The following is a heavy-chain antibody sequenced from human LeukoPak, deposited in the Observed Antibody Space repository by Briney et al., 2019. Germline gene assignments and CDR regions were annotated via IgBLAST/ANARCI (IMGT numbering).Heavy chain of an antibody. CDR1: GGSISSYY. J-gene: IGHJ4*02. V-gene: IGHV4-59*01. CDR2: IYYSGST. Sequence: SETLSLTCTVSGGSISSYYWSWIRQPPGKGLEWIGYIYYSGSTNYNPSLKSRVTISVDTSKNQFSLKLSSVTAADTAVYYCARVSANNWDFGYWGQGTLVTVSS. CDR3: ARVSANNWDFGY. D-gene: IGHD1-20*01.